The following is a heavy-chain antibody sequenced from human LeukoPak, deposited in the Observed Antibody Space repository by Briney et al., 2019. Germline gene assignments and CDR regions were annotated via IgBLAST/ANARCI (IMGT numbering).Heavy chain of an antibody. D-gene: IGHD6-19*01. J-gene: IGHJ6*02. CDR3: AREALEWLVRSLGYYYYGMDV. CDR2: IIPIFGTA. V-gene: IGHV1-69*13. CDR1: GGTFSGYA. Sequence: ASVKVSCKASGGTFSGYAISWVRQAPGQGLEWMGGIIPIFGTANYAQKFQGRVTITADESTSTAYMELSSLRSEDTAVYYCAREALEWLVRSLGYYYYGMDVWGQGTTVTVSS.